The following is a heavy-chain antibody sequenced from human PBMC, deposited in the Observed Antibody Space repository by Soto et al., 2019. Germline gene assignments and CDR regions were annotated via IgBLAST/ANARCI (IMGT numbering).Heavy chain of an antibody. CDR3: ARGHVVVTGFDY. Sequence: QVQLQESGPGLVKPSQTLSLTCTVSGGSISSGGYYWSWIRPHPGKGLAWIGYIYYSGSTYYNPSRKSRVTISVDTSKNQFSLKLSSVTAADTDVYYCARGHVVVTGFDYWGQGTLVTVSS. J-gene: IGHJ4*02. CDR2: IYYSGST. D-gene: IGHD2-21*02. CDR1: GGSISSGGYY. V-gene: IGHV4-31*03.